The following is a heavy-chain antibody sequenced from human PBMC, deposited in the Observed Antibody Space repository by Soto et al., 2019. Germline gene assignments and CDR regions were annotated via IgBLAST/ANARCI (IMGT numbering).Heavy chain of an antibody. Sequence: GGSIIVWFTASHFRVSCNYLILVSQSLRKGVESVSVIYSYGSTYYADSVKGGFTISRDNYKNTLYLQMNSLRAEYTDVYYCARHSQRDSNPASWFDPGGQGTLVTVS. D-gene: IGHD4-4*01. CDR3: ARHSQRDSNPASWFDP. J-gene: IGHJ5*02. CDR1: HFRVSCNY. CDR2: IYSYGST. V-gene: IGHV3-66*04.